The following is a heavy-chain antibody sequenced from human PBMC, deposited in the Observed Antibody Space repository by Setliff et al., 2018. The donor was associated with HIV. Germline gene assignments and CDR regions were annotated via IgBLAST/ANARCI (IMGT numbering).Heavy chain of an antibody. CDR2: IWPDDSDT. Sequence: GESLKISCKGSRYSFTNYWVGWVRQMPAKGLEWMGLIWPDDSDTIYSPFFQGQVTMSADKSISTAYLQWNILKAPDTAMYYCARSTISRDNFGHFYYYMDVWGGGTTVTV. CDR3: ARSTISRDNFGHFYYYMDV. D-gene: IGHD1-1*01. J-gene: IGHJ6*03. V-gene: IGHV5-51*01. CDR1: RYSFTNYW.